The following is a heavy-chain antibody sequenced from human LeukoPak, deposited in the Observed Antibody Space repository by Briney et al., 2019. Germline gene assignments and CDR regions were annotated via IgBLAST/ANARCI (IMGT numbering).Heavy chain of an antibody. CDR3: AIQPWGSGNNWYFDL. CDR2: ISPNSGGT. V-gene: IGHV1-2*02. CDR1: GYTFTAYY. J-gene: IGHJ2*01. D-gene: IGHD7-27*01. Sequence: ASVKVSCKSSGYTFTAYYIHWVRQAPGQGLEWMGWISPNSGGTDYAQKFQGRVTMTRDTSVSTAYVELSSLTSDDTAVYYCAIQPWGSGNNWYFDLWGGGTLVTVSS.